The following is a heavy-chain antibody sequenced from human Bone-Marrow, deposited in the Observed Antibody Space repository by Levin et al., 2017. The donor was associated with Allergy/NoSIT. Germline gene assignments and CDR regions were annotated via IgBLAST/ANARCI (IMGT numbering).Heavy chain of an antibody. D-gene: IGHD6-13*01. J-gene: IGHJ4*02. Sequence: ASVKVSCTAYGYTFTSYHVHWVRQAPGQGLEWMGIINPTGDGARYAQKFQGRVTMTRDTSRSTDYVEVSSLSSEDTAVYYCARDKSGSWTIDYWGQGTLVTVSS. V-gene: IGHV1-46*01. CDR1: GYTFTSYH. CDR2: INPTGDGA. CDR3: ARDKSGSWTIDY.